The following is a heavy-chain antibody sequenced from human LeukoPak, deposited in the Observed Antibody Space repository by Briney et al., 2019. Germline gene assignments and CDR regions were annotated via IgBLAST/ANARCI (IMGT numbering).Heavy chain of an antibody. J-gene: IGHJ5*02. Sequence: SETLSLTCTVSGGSISSYYWSWIRQPPGKGLEWIGYIYYSGSTNYNPSLKSRVTISVDTSKNQFSLKLSSVTAADTAVYYCARAAYDYVRGSYRLNWFDPWGQGTLVTVSS. CDR3: ARAAYDYVRGSYRLNWFDP. V-gene: IGHV4-59*08. CDR2: IYYSGST. CDR1: GGSISSYY. D-gene: IGHD3-16*02.